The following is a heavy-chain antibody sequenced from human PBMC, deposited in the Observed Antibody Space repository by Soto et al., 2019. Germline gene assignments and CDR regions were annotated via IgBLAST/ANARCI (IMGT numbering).Heavy chain of an antibody. V-gene: IGHV3-23*01. CDR3: AKDRKYPRDYFHY. D-gene: IGHD2-2*01. Sequence: EVKLLESGGGLVQPGGSLRLSCGVSGFTVTSNGVSWVRQAPGKGLEWVAAISPNGQGIWYADSVKGRVTISRDISRNTAVRDIDSLRAEDTAGYYCAKDRKYPRDYFHYWGQGTLVTGSS. J-gene: IGHJ4*02. CDR1: GFTVTSNG. CDR2: ISPNGQGI.